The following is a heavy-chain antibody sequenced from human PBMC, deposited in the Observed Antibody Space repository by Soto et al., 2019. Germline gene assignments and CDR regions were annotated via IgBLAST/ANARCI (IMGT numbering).Heavy chain of an antibody. V-gene: IGHV5-10-1*01. J-gene: IGHJ4*02. Sequence: PGESLKISCKGSGYSFTSYWISWVRQMACKGLEWMGMIDPIESYTKYSPSFQGHVTMSADKSISTAYLQWSSLKASDTAMYYCARPHYYGSGSYYAPDYWGQGTLVTVSS. CDR1: GYSFTSYW. CDR2: IDPIESYT. CDR3: ARPHYYGSGSYYAPDY. D-gene: IGHD3-10*01.